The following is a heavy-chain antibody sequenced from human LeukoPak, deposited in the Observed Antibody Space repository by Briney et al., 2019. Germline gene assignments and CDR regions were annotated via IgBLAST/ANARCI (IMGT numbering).Heavy chain of an antibody. CDR1: GCTFTSYS. D-gene: IGHD1-26*01. CDR3: AKGGKWDVTPFDY. Sequence: PGGSLRLSCAASGCTFTSYSMNWVRQAPWKGLEWVSTISGGGGSTYYADSVKGRFTISRDNSKNTLYLQVNSLRAEDTAVYYCAKGGKWDVTPFDYWGQGTLVTVSS. V-gene: IGHV3-23*01. J-gene: IGHJ4*02. CDR2: ISGGGGST.